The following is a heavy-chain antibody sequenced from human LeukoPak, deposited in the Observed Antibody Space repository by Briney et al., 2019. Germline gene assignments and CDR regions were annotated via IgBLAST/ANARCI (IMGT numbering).Heavy chain of an antibody. J-gene: IGHJ4*02. CDR3: VALGSSSWHNFDY. Sequence: GGSLRLSCAASGFTVSSNYMSWVRQAPGKGLEWVSVIYSGGSTYYADSVKGRFTISRDNSKNTLYLQMSSLRAEDTAVYYCVALGSSSWHNFDYWGQGTLVTVSS. CDR1: GFTVSSNY. V-gene: IGHV3-53*05. CDR2: IYSGGST. D-gene: IGHD6-13*01.